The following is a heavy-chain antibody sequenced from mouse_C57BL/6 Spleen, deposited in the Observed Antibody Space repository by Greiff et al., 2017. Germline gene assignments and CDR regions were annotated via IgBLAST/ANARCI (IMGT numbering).Heavy chain of an antibody. CDR1: GFTFSSYG. V-gene: IGHV5-6*01. CDR2: ISSGGSDT. D-gene: IGHD1-1*01. CDR3: ARIPTITTVVARYFDV. Sequence: EVKLMESGGDLVKPGGSLKLSCAASGFTFSSYGMSWVRQTPDKRLEWVATISSGGSDTYYPDSVKGRFTISRDNAKNTLYLQMSSLKSEDTAMYYCARIPTITTVVARYFDVWGTGTTVTVSS. J-gene: IGHJ1*03.